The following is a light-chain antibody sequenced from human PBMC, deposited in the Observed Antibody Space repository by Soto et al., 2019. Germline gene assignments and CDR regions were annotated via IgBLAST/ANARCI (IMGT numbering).Light chain of an antibody. CDR1: QTISSW. Sequence: DIQMTQSPSTLSGSVGDRVTITCRARQTISSWLAWYQQKPGKAPKLLIYKASTLKSGVPSRFSGSGSGTEFTLTISSLQHDDFATYYCQHYNSYSEAFGQGTKVELK. CDR2: KAS. V-gene: IGKV1-5*03. CDR3: QHYNSYSEA. J-gene: IGKJ1*01.